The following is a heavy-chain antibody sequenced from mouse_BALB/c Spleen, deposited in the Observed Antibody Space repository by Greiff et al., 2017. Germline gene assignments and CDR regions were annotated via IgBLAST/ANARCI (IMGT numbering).Heavy chain of an antibody. CDR3: ARSNYGSSDY. Sequence: VQLQQSGPGLVKPSQSLSLTCTVTGYSITSDYAWNWIRQFPGNKLEWMGYISYSGSTSYNPSLKSRISITRDTSKNQFFLQLNSVTTEDTATYYCARSNYGSSDYWGQGTTLTVSS. J-gene: IGHJ2*01. V-gene: IGHV3-2*02. D-gene: IGHD1-1*01. CDR2: ISYSGST. CDR1: GYSITSDYA.